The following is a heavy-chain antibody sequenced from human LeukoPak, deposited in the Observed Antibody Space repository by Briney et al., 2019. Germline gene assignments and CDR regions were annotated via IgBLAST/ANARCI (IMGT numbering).Heavy chain of an antibody. D-gene: IGHD1-26*01. CDR1: GYSFNAYW. V-gene: IGHV5-51*01. CDR3: ARGGSYGLD. Sequence: GESLKISCKGSGYSFNAYWIAWVRQMPRKGLEWMGIIFPGDSETRYSPSFQGQVTISVDKSISTAYLQWSSLKASDTAMYYCARGGSYGLDWGQGTLVTVSS. CDR2: IFPGDSET. J-gene: IGHJ4*02.